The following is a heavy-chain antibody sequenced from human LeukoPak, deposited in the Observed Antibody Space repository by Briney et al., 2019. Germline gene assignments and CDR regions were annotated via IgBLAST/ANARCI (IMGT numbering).Heavy chain of an antibody. D-gene: IGHD2-2*01. CDR1: GFTFSNAW. Sequence: PGGSLRLSCAASGFTFSNAWMSWVRQAPGKGLEWVGRIKSKTDGRTTDYAAPVKGRFTISRDDSKTTLYLQMNSLKTEDTAVYYCTTAPLHIVVVPAAILSSGYYYGMDVWGKGTTVTVSS. CDR3: TTAPLHIVVVPAAILSSGYYYGMDV. V-gene: IGHV3-15*01. J-gene: IGHJ6*04. CDR2: IKSKTDGRTT.